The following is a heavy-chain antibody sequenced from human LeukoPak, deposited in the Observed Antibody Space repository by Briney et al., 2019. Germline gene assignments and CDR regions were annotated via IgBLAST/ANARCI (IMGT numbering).Heavy chain of an antibody. D-gene: IGHD6-13*01. Sequence: GGSLRLSCAASGFTFDDYAMHWVRHAPGKGLEWVSGISWNSGSIGYADSVKGRFTISRDNAKNSLYLQMNSLRAEDTALYYCAKDSSSRYRTFDYWGQGTLVTVSS. CDR3: AKDSSSRYRTFDY. CDR1: GFTFDDYA. CDR2: ISWNSGSI. V-gene: IGHV3-9*01. J-gene: IGHJ4*02.